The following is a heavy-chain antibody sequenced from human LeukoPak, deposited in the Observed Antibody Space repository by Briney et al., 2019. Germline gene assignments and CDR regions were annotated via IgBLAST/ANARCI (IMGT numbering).Heavy chain of an antibody. D-gene: IGHD1-20*01. CDR3: ARDVNWNQVDY. J-gene: IGHJ4*02. V-gene: IGHV3-74*01. CDR2: INTDGRTT. Sequence: GGSLRLSCAVSGFTFNNHWMLWVRQAPGKGLVWISRINTDGRTTNYADSVKGRFTISRDNARNMFYLQMNSLRAEDTAVYYCARDVNWNQVDYWGQGSLVTVSS. CDR1: GFTFNNHW.